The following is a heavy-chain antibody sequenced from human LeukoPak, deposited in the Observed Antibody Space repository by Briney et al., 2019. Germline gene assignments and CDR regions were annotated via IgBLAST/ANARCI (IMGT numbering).Heavy chain of an antibody. CDR1: GFMFRSFE. CDR3: ALLAVASDFDY. J-gene: IGHJ4*02. V-gene: IGHV3-48*03. Sequence: PGGSLRLSCAASGFMFRSFEMYWVRQAPGKGLEWIAYISSGAITMYYADSVKGRFTISRDDAKNSLFLQMNGLRAEDTAVYYCALLAVASDFDYWGQGALVTVSS. CDR2: ISSGAITM. D-gene: IGHD6-19*01.